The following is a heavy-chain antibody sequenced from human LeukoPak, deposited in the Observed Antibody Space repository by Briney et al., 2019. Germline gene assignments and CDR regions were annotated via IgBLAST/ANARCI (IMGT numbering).Heavy chain of an antibody. CDR3: ARDPKSRYTSDSTDY. J-gene: IGHJ4*02. V-gene: IGHV3-21*01. Sequence: PGGSLRLPCVASGFIFSSYTMNWVRQAPGKGLEWVSSISSSSSYIYYADSMKGRFTISRDNAKNSLYLQMNSLRAEDTALYYCARDPKSRYTSDSTDYWGQGTLVTVSS. CDR2: ISSSSSYI. D-gene: IGHD6-13*01. CDR1: GFIFSSYT.